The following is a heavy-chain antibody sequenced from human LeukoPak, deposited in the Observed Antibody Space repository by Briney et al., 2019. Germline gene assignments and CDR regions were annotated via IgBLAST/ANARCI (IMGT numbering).Heavy chain of an antibody. CDR3: ARVLGIAAAGMFDP. J-gene: IGHJ5*02. Sequence: PSETLSLTRTVSGGSISSSSYYWGWIRQPPGKGLEWIGSIYYSGSTYYNPSLKSRVTISVDTSKNQFSLKLSSVTAADTAVYYCARVLGIAAAGMFDPWGQGTLVTVSS. D-gene: IGHD6-13*01. CDR1: GGSISSSSYY. V-gene: IGHV4-39*01. CDR2: IYYSGST.